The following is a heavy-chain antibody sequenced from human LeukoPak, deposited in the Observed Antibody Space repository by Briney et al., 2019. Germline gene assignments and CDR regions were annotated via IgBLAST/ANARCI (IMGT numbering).Heavy chain of an antibody. Sequence: ELFSHISVSGITIYYADSVNGRFPISSDNAKNSLYLQMNSLRAEDTAVYYCASQYYYAMDVWGQGTTVTVSS. V-gene: IGHV3-11*01. J-gene: IGHJ6*02. CDR3: ASQYYYAMDV. CDR2: ISVSGITI.